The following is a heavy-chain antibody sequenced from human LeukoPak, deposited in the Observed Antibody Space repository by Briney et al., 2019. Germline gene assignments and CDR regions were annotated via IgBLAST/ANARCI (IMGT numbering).Heavy chain of an antibody. J-gene: IGHJ4*02. CDR3: AKVDSNLKRDY. Sequence: GGSLRLSCAASGFTFSTFAMHWVRQAPGKGLEWVAVISYDGNNKYYADSVKGRFTISRDNSKNTLYLQMNSLRAEDTAVYYCAKVDSNLKRDYWGQGTLVTVSS. CDR2: ISYDGNNK. V-gene: IGHV3-30-3*01. D-gene: IGHD4-4*01. CDR1: GFTFSTFA.